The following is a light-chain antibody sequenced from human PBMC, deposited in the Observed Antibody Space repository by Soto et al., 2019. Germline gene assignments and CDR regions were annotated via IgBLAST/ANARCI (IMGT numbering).Light chain of an antibody. CDR3: AQGTHWSWT. J-gene: IGKJ1*01. V-gene: IGKV2-30*01. Sequence: DVVMTQSPLSLSVTLGQPASISCRSSQGLVYSDGNTFLNWFHQRPGQSPRRLIYQVSNRDSGVPDRVSGSGSGTDYTLTISRVEAEDVAIYYCAQGTHWSWTFGQGTKLEIK. CDR1: QGLVYSDGNTF. CDR2: QVS.